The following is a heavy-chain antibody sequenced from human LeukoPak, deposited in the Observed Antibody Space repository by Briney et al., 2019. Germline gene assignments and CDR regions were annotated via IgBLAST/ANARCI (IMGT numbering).Heavy chain of an antibody. J-gene: IGHJ4*02. CDR2: ISAYNGNT. CDR1: GYSFTSYG. V-gene: IGHV1-18*01. Sequence: ASVKVSCKASGYSFTSYGISWVRQAPGQGPEGMGWISAYNGNTNYAQKFQGRVTMTEDTSTDTAYMELSSLRSEDTAVYYCATTIYYYDSSGYRPLDYWGQGTLVTVSS. CDR3: ATTIYYYDSSGYRPLDY. D-gene: IGHD3-22*01.